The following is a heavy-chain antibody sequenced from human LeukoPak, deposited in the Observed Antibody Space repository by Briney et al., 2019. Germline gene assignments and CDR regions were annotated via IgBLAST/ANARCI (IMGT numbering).Heavy chain of an antibody. V-gene: IGHV3-23*01. CDR3: AKDGGIAMVRGVIKAFDY. D-gene: IGHD3-10*01. CDR1: GFTFSSYA. J-gene: IGHJ4*02. Sequence: GGSLRLSCAASGFTFSSYAMSWVLQAPGKGLEWVSNISGSGGTTYYVDFVTGRFTISRDNSKNTLYLQMNSLRAEDTAVYYCAKDGGIAMVRGVIKAFDYWGQGTLVTVSS. CDR2: ISGSGGTT.